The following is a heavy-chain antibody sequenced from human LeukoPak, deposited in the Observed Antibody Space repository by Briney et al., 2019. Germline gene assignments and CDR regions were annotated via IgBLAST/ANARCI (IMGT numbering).Heavy chain of an antibody. CDR1: GFTFSSYA. D-gene: IGHD6-6*01. Sequence: PGGSLRLSCAASGFTFSSYAMHWVRQAPGKGLEWVAVISYDGSNKYYADSVKGRFTISRDNSKNTLYLQMNSLRAEDTAVYYCARDSSSPPTAAALDYWGQGTLVTVSS. J-gene: IGHJ4*02. CDR2: ISYDGSNK. V-gene: IGHV3-30-3*01. CDR3: ARDSSSPPTAAALDY.